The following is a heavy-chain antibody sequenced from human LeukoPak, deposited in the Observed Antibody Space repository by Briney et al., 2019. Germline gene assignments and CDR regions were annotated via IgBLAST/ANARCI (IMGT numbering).Heavy chain of an antibody. CDR1: GGSISSGGYY. J-gene: IGHJ4*02. D-gene: IGHD3-22*01. CDR3: ARDTYYYDSSGLDY. CDR2: IYYSGST. V-gene: IGHV4-31*03. Sequence: VKPSETLSLTCTVSGGSISSGGYYWSWICQHPGKGLEWIGYIYYSGSTYYNPSLKSRVTISVDTSKNQFSLKLSSVTAADTAVYYCARDTYYYDSSGLDYWGQGTLVTVSS.